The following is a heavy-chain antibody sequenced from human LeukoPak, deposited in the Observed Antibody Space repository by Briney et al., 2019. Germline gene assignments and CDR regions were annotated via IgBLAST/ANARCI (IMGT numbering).Heavy chain of an antibody. CDR1: GFTFSSYG. Sequence: QAGGSLRLSCAASGFTFSSYGMHWVRQAPGKGLEWVAVIWYDGSNKYYADSVKGRFTISRDNSKNTLYLQMNSLRVEDTAVYYCARTLVAAPGSKGGPWGQGTLVTVSS. D-gene: IGHD6-13*01. J-gene: IGHJ5*02. V-gene: IGHV3-33*01. CDR2: IWYDGSNK. CDR3: ARTLVAAPGSKGGP.